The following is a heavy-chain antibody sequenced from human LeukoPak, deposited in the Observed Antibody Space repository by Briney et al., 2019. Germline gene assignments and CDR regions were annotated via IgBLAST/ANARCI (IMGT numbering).Heavy chain of an antibody. V-gene: IGHV3-11*01. D-gene: IGHD6-19*01. Sequence: GGSLRLSCAASGFTFSDYYMSWIRQAPGKGLEWVSYISSSGSTIYYADSVKGRFTISRDNAKNSLYLQMNSLRAEDTAVYYCARDVIGIAVDSFFDYWGQGTLVTVSS. CDR3: ARDVIGIAVDSFFDY. CDR2: ISSSGSTI. J-gene: IGHJ4*02. CDR1: GFTFSDYY.